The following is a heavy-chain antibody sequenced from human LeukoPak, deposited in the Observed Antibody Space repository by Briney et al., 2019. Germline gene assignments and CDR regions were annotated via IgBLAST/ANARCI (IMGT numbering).Heavy chain of an antibody. D-gene: IGHD1-26*01. CDR1: GYTFTGYY. CDR3: ARGENDYGDY. Sequence: ASVKVSCKASGYTFTGYYMHWVRQAPGQGLEWMGWINPNSGGTNYAQKFQGRATMTRDTSTSTVYMELSSLRSEDTAVYYCARGENDYGDYWGQGTLVTVSS. V-gene: IGHV1-2*02. CDR2: INPNSGGT. J-gene: IGHJ4*02.